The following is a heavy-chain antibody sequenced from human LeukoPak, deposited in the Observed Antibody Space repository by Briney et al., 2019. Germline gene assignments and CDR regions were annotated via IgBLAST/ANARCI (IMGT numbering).Heavy chain of an antibody. CDR3: TRMTTGHDY. CDR1: GVSFDDYY. V-gene: IGHV4-34*01. Sequence: PSETLSLTCAVSGVSFDDYYWAWVRQTPGKGLEWIEEINHSGYTNDSPSLKSRVTLSIDTSRKQFSLNLRSVTVADAGIYYCTRMTTGHDYWSQGTLVTVSS. D-gene: IGHD4-17*01. J-gene: IGHJ4*02. CDR2: INHSGYT.